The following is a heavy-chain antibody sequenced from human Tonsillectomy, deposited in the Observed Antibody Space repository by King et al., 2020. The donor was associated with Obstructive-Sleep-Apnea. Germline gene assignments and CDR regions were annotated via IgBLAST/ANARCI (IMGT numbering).Heavy chain of an antibody. CDR3: ARERGQTYCGGDCYSPHYDY. CDR1: GFTFSSFW. CDR2: IKQDGREK. D-gene: IGHD2-21*02. J-gene: IGHJ4*02. V-gene: IGHV3-7*01. Sequence: VQLVESGGGLVQPGGSLRLSCVASGFTFSSFWMSWVRQAPGKGLEWVANIKQDGREKYYVDSVKGRFTISRDNAKNSLYLQMNSLRVEDTAGYYCARERGQTYCGGDCYSPHYDYWDQGTLVTVSS.